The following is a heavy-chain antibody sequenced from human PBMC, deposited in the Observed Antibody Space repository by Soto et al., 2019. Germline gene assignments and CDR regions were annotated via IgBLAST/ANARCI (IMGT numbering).Heavy chain of an antibody. J-gene: IGHJ3*02. Sequence: QVQLVQSGAEVKKPGSSVKVSCKASGGTFSSYTISWVRQAPGQGLEWMGRIIPILGIANYAQKFQGRVTITADKSTSTAYMELSSLRSEDTVVYYCSRFNCNYESAFDIWGQGTMVTVSS. V-gene: IGHV1-69*02. CDR1: GGTFSSYT. CDR3: SRFNCNYESAFDI. D-gene: IGHD1-7*01. CDR2: IIPILGIA.